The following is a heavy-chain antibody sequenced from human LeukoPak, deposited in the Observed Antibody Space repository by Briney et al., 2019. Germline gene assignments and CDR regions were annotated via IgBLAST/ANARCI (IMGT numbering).Heavy chain of an antibody. J-gene: IGHJ4*02. CDR2: INPNSGGT. CDR3: ATPGGLDSNYIFDY. Sequence: ASVKVSCKSSGYTFTGYNMQWLRQAPGQGLEWLGWINPNSGGTNYAQKFQGRVTMTRDTSISTAYMELSRLRSDDTAVYYCATPGGLDSNYIFDYWGQGTLVTVSS. CDR1: GYTFTGYN. V-gene: IGHV1-2*02. D-gene: IGHD4-11*01.